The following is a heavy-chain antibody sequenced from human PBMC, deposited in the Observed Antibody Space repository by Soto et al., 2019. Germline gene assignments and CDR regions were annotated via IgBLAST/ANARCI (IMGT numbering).Heavy chain of an antibody. Sequence: ASVKVSCKASGYTFTSYGISWVRQAPGQGLEWMGWISAYNGNTNYAQKLQGRVTMTTDTSTSTAYMELRSLRSDDTAVYYCAADPGWFGESRSQTESYWGQGTRGTASS. CDR2: ISAYNGNT. CDR1: GYTFTSYG. J-gene: IGHJ4*02. D-gene: IGHD3-10*01. CDR3: AADPGWFGESRSQTESY. V-gene: IGHV1-18*01.